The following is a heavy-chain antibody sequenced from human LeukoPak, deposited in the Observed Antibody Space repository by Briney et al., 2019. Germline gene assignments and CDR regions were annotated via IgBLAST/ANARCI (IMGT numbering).Heavy chain of an antibody. J-gene: IGHJ4*02. Sequence: SVKVSCKASGGTFSSYAISWVRQAPGQGLEWMGRIIPILGIANYAQKFQGRVTITADKSTSTAYMELSSLRSEDAAVYYCAHTYGSGSYSLDYWGQGTLVTVSS. V-gene: IGHV1-69*04. D-gene: IGHD3-10*01. CDR3: AHTYGSGSYSLDY. CDR2: IIPILGIA. CDR1: GGTFSSYA.